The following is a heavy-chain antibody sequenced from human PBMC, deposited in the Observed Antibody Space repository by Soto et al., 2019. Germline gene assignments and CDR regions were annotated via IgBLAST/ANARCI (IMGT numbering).Heavy chain of an antibody. V-gene: IGHV1-46*03. CDR3: ARVENILTGYYTYFDY. Sequence: ASVKVSCKASGYTFTSYYMHWVRQAPGQGLEWMGIINPSGGSTSYAQKFQGRVTMTRDTSTSTVYMELSSLRSEDTAVYYCARVENILTGYYTYFDYWGQGTLVTVSS. J-gene: IGHJ4*02. D-gene: IGHD3-9*01. CDR1: GYTFTSYY. CDR2: INPSGGST.